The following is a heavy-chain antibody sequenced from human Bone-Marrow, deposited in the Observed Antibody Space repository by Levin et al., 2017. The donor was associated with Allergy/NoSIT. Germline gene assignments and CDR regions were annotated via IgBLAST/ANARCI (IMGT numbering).Heavy chain of an antibody. Sequence: GGSLRLSCTASGFSFSTSWMRWVRQAPGKGLESVANIKDDGSEKYYVDSVKGRFIISRDNAKNSLFLQMDSLRAEDTAVSYCVTRIRGGPLGAAWGQGTLVTVSS. CDR1: GFSFSTSW. CDR2: IKDDGSEK. V-gene: IGHV3-7*01. J-gene: IGHJ5*02. D-gene: IGHD3-10*01. CDR3: VTRIRGGPLGAA.